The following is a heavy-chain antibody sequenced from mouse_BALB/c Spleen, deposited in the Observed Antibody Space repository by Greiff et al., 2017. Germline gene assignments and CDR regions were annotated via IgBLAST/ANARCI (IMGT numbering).Heavy chain of an antibody. Sequence: EVQLQQSGPELVKPGASVKIPCKASGYTFTDYNMDWVKQSHGKSLEWIGDINPNNGGTIYNQKFKGKATLTVDKSSSTAYMELRSLTSEDTAVYYCARGAKLTENWFAYWGQGTLVTVSA. V-gene: IGHV1-18*01. D-gene: IGHD4-1*01. CDR2: INPNNGGT. J-gene: IGHJ3*01. CDR3: ARGAKLTENWFAY. CDR1: GYTFTDYN.